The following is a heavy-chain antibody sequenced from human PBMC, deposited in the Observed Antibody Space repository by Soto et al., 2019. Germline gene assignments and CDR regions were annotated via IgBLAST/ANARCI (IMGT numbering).Heavy chain of an antibody. D-gene: IGHD1-7*01. CDR3: ARDELELRWFDP. CDR1: GGSVSSGSYY. Sequence: PSETLSLTCTGSGGSVSSGSYYWSWIRQPPGKGLEWIGYIYYSVSTNYNPSLKSRVTISVDTSKNQFSLKLSSVTAADTAVYYCARDELELRWFDPWGQGTLVTVSS. V-gene: IGHV4-61*01. J-gene: IGHJ5*02. CDR2: IYYSVST.